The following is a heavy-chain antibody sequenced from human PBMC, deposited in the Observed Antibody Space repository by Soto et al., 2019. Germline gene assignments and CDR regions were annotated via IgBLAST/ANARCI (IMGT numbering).Heavy chain of an antibody. J-gene: IGHJ6*02. CDR2: VNYSGTT. V-gene: IGHV4-4*02. CDR3: ARDPNEIGNYGMDV. Sequence: SETLSLTCAVSSGFSSLNYWSWVRQPPGKGLEWIGEVNYSGTTSYNPSLKSRVIISLDKSKNSLYLQLNSLRAEDTAVYYCARDPNEIGNYGMDVWGQGTAVTVSS. D-gene: IGHD1-1*01. CDR1: SGFSSLNY.